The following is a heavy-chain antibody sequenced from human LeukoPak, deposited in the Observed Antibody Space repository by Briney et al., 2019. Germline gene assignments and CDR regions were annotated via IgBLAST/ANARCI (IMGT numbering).Heavy chain of an antibody. CDR1: GGSISSYY. CDR3: ARLTNYGSGNYYNDY. D-gene: IGHD3-10*01. J-gene: IGHJ4*02. V-gene: IGHV4-59*13. Sequence: PSETLSLTCTVSGGSISSYYWSWIRQPPGKGLEWIGYIHYSGSTSYNPSLRSRVTISVDTSENQFSLKLSSVTAADTAVYYCARLTNYGSGNYYNDYWGQGTLVTVSS. CDR2: IHYSGST.